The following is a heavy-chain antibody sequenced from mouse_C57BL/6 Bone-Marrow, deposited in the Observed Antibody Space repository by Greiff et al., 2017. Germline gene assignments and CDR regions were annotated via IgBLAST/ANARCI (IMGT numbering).Heavy chain of an antibody. CDR2: MHPNGGST. CDR1: GYTFTNYW. D-gene: IGHD2-4*01. J-gene: IGHJ4*01. CDR3: ARTYDYDDYTVDY. V-gene: IGHV1-64*01. Sequence: QVQLQQPGAELVKPGASVKLSCKASGYTFTNYWMHWVKQRPGQGLEWIGMMHPNGGSTDYNEKFKSEATLNVDKSSRTAYMELSSLTSEDSAVYYCARTYDYDDYTVDYWGRGTSVTVSA.